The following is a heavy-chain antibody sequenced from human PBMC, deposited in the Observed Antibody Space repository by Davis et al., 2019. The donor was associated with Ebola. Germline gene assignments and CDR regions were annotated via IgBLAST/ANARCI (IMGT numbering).Heavy chain of an antibody. Sequence: MPSETLSLTCTVSGGSISSSSYYWGWIRQPPGKGLEWIGSIYYSGTTYYNPSLESRITISVDTSKNQFSLRLSSVVAADTAVYYCAVGGSYYGNWFDPWGQGTLVTVSS. J-gene: IGHJ5*02. CDR2: IYYSGTT. V-gene: IGHV4-39*01. D-gene: IGHD1-26*01. CDR3: AVGGSYYGNWFDP. CDR1: GGSISSSSYY.